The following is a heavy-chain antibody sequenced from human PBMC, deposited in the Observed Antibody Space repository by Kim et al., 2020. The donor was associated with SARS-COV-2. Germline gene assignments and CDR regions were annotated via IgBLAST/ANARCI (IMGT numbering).Heavy chain of an antibody. J-gene: IGHJ4*02. Sequence: GSLRLSCAASGFTFSSYRMNWVRQAPGKGLEWVSYISRSSSTIKYADSVKGRFTISRDNAKNSLYLQTNSLRPEDTAVYYCARDQGGTSIVGAFDYWGQGTLVTVSS. CDR1: GFTFSSYR. V-gene: IGHV3-48*01. D-gene: IGHD1-26*01. CDR2: ISRSSSTI. CDR3: ARDQGGTSIVGAFDY.